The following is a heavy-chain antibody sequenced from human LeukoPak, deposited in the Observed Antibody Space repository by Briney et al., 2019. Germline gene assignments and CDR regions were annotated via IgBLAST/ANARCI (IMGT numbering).Heavy chain of an antibody. J-gene: IGHJ4*02. CDR2: IVPILNTP. CDR1: GGAVNIYS. Sequence: SVKVSCKASGGAVNIYSIIWVQQAPGQGLEWMGRIVPILNTPHYAQKFQGRTTITADKSTSTAYMELSSLTPEDTAVYFCAREGDTDMADLYYFDYWGQGTLVTVSS. D-gene: IGHD5-18*01. V-gene: IGHV1-69*08. CDR3: AREGDTDMADLYYFDY.